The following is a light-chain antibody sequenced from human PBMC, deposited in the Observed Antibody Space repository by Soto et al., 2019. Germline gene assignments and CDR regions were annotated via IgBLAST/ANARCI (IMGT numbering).Light chain of an antibody. Sequence: QSVLTQPASVSGSPGQPITISCTGTDRDVGAYNYVSWYQQHPGRVPKLIIYDVTYRPSGVSSRFSGSKSGNTASLTISGLQADDEADYYCNSFTTSSTQVFGTGTKAPS. CDR3: NSFTTSSTQV. J-gene: IGLJ1*01. V-gene: IGLV2-14*03. CDR1: DRDVGAYNY. CDR2: DVT.